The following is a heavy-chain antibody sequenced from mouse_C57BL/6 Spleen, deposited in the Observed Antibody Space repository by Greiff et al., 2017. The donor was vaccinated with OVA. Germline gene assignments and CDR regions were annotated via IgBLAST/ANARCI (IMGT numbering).Heavy chain of an antibody. J-gene: IGHJ1*03. D-gene: IGHD2-3*01. CDR3: ARERMVHGYFDV. CDR2: IYPGDGDT. Sequence: QVQLQQSGAELVKPGASVKISCKASGYAFSSYWMNWVKQRPGKGLEWIGQIYPGDGDTNYNGKFKGKATLTADKSSSTAYMQLSSLTSEDSAVYFCARERMVHGYFDVWGTGTTVTVSS. CDR1: GYAFSSYW. V-gene: IGHV1-80*01.